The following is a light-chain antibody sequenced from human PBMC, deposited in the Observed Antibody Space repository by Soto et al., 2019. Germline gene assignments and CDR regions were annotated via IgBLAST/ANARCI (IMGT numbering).Light chain of an antibody. CDR3: QQYNDWPLT. CDR1: QSVSSD. J-gene: IGKJ1*01. V-gene: IGKV3-15*01. Sequence: EIVMTQSPATLSVSPGDRATLSCSASQSVSSDLAWYQQKPGQAPRLLIYGAFTRATGIPARFSGTGSGTEFTLTISSLQSEDFALYYCQQYNDWPLTFGQGTKVDIK. CDR2: GAF.